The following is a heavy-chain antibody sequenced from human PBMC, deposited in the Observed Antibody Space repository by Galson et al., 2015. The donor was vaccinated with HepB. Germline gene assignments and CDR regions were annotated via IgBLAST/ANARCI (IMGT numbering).Heavy chain of an antibody. V-gene: IGHV3-30*04. CDR3: ARGARGPDPNYSYYYGMDV. CDR1: GFTFSSYA. CDR2: ITYDGSNK. Sequence: SLRLSCAASGFTFSSYAMNWVRQAPGKGLEWVAVITYDGSNKYYADSVKGRFTIPRDNSKNTLYLQMNSLRAEDTAVYYCARGARGPDPNYSYYYGMDVWGQGTTVTVSS. J-gene: IGHJ6*02. D-gene: IGHD3-10*01.